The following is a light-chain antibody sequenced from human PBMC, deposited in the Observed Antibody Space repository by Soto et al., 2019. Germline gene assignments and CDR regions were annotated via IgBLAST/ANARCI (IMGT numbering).Light chain of an antibody. V-gene: IGKV4-1*01. Sequence: DIVMTQSPDSLAVSLGERATINCKSSQSVLYSSNNKNYLAWYQQRPGQPPKLLIYWASTRESVVPDRFSGSASGTDFTPTITSLQAEDVAVYYCQQYESTPPTFGQGTKLEIK. CDR3: QQYESTPPT. CDR2: WAS. CDR1: QSVLYSSNNKNY. J-gene: IGKJ2*01.